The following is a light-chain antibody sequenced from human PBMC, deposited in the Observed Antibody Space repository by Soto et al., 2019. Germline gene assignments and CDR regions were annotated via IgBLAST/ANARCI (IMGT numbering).Light chain of an antibody. CDR1: SSNIGSHL. V-gene: IGLV1-44*01. CDR3: AAWDGSLQSWV. Sequence: QSVLTQPPSVSGTPGQRVTISCSGSSSNIGSHLVNWYQQVPGTAPRLLIYTNNQRPSGVPGRFSDSKSGTSASLAISGLQSEDEADYYCAAWDGSLQSWVFGGGTKVTVL. J-gene: IGLJ3*02. CDR2: TNN.